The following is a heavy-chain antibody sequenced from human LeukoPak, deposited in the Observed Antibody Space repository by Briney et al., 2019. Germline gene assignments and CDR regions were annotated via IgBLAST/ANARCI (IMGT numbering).Heavy chain of an antibody. CDR3: ARYYGSGSYYRRFDY. V-gene: IGHV4-34*01. Sequence: ASETLSLTCAVYGGSFSGYYWSWIRQPPGKGLEWIGEINHSGSTNYNPSLKSRVTISVDTSKNQFSLKLSSVTAADTAAYYCARYYGSGSYYRRFDYWGQGTLVTVSS. D-gene: IGHD3-10*01. CDR1: GGSFSGYY. J-gene: IGHJ4*02. CDR2: INHSGST.